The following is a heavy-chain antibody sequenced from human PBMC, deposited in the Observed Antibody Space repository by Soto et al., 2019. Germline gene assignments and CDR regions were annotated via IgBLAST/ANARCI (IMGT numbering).Heavy chain of an antibody. D-gene: IGHD3-10*01. CDR1: GFTFSDYY. CDR3: ARGVRYYSSEKPANFDY. V-gene: IGHV3-11*05. J-gene: IGHJ4*02. Sequence: PGGSLRLSCAASGFTFSDYYMSWIRQAPGKGLECVAYISVSSTYANYAYSVEGRFTISRDNAENSLFLQMNSLRADDTAVYYCARGVRYYSSEKPANFDYWGQGALVTVSS. CDR2: ISVSSTYA.